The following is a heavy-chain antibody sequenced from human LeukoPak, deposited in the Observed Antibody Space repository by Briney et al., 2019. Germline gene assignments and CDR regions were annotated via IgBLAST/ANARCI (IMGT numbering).Heavy chain of an antibody. D-gene: IGHD6-19*01. V-gene: IGHV4-59*01. J-gene: IGHJ4*02. CDR2: IYYSGST. Sequence: SETLSLTCTVSGDSISGNYWTWIRQPPGKGLEWIGYIYYSGSTNYNPSLKSRVTISVDTSKNQFSLNLSSVTAADTAVYYCARDLLSTAGYFDYWGQGTLVTVSS. CDR3: ARDLLSTAGYFDY. CDR1: GDSISGNY.